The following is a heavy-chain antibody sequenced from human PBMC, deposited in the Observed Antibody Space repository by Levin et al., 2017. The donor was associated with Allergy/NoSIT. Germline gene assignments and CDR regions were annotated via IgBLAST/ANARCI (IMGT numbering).Heavy chain of an antibody. CDR2: ISWNSGSI. CDR1: GFTFDDYA. Sequence: SLKISCAASGFTFDDYAMHWVRQAPGKGLEWVSGISWNSGSIGYADSVKGRFTISRDNAKNSLYLQMNSLRAEDTALYYCAKDMGYSLAGDAFDIWGQGTMVTVSS. D-gene: IGHD6-13*01. J-gene: IGHJ3*02. CDR3: AKDMGYSLAGDAFDI. V-gene: IGHV3-9*01.